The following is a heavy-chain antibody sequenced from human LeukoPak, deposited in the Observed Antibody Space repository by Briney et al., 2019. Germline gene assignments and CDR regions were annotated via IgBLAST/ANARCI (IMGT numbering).Heavy chain of an antibody. Sequence: SGTLSLTCAVSGGSISSSNWWSWVRQPPGKGLEWIGEIYHSGSTNYNPSLKSRVTISVDKSKNQFSLKLSSVTAADTAVYYCAKVRSGSSNWALRIFDNWGQGTLVSVSS. D-gene: IGHD4-11*01. V-gene: IGHV4-4*02. CDR1: GGSISSSNW. J-gene: IGHJ4*02. CDR2: IYHSGST. CDR3: AKVRSGSSNWALRIFDN.